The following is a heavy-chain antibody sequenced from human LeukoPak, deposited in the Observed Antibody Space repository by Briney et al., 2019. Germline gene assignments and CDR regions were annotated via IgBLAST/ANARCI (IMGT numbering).Heavy chain of an antibody. J-gene: IGHJ5*02. CDR3: ARGAGYSSSSYWFDP. CDR1: GGSFSGYY. V-gene: IGHV4-34*01. D-gene: IGHD6-6*01. CDR2: INHSGST. Sequence: NPSETLSLTCAVYGGSFSGYYWSWIRQPPGKGLEWIGEINHSGSTNYNPSLKSRVTISVDTCKNQFSLRLSSVTAADTAVYYCARGAGYSSSSYWFDPWGQGTLVTVSS.